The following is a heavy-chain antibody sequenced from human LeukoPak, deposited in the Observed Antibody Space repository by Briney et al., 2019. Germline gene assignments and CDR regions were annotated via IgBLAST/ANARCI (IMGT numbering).Heavy chain of an antibody. Sequence: PSETLSLTCTVSGGSISSGSYYWSWIRQPAGKGLEWIGRIYTSGSTNYNPSFKSRVTISVDTSKNQFSLKLRSVTAADTAMYYCARDQAYYYDSSGYFRRSLWPTHTSAWGQGILVTVSS. CDR3: ARDQAYYYDSSGYFRRSLWPTHTSA. CDR2: IYTSGST. V-gene: IGHV4-61*02. D-gene: IGHD3-22*01. CDR1: GGSISSGSYY. J-gene: IGHJ5*02.